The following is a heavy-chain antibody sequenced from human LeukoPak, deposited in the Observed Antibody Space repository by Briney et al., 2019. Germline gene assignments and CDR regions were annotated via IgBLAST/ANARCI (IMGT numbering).Heavy chain of an antibody. CDR2: IYHSGST. D-gene: IGHD4-11*01. Sequence: PSETLSLTCAVSGCSISSSNWWRWVRQPPGKGLELIGEIYHSGSTNYNPSLKSRVTISVNKSKNQVSLKPSALTAADPARYFFARAEINDYSRYWGQGIPVIVSS. J-gene: IGHJ4*02. CDR1: GCSISSSNW. CDR3: ARAEINDYSRY. V-gene: IGHV4-4*02.